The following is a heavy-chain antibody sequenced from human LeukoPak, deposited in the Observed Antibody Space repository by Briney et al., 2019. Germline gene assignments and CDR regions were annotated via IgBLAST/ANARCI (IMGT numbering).Heavy chain of an antibody. Sequence: PGGSLRLSCAASGFTFSNYWMQWVRQAPGKGLEWVSYINSSGSIIYYADSVKGRFTISRDNAKNALYLQMNSLRAEDTAVYYCARGGLPKPFDYWGQGTLVTVSS. CDR1: GFTFSNYW. CDR3: ARGGLPKPFDY. J-gene: IGHJ4*02. CDR2: INSSGSII. V-gene: IGHV3-48*04. D-gene: IGHD1-14*01.